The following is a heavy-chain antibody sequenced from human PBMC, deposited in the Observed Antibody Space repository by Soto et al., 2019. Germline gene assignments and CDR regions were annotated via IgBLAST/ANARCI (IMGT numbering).Heavy chain of an antibody. D-gene: IGHD3-10*01. CDR1: GFSFSHYA. V-gene: IGHV3-30*04. CDR3: VSPHSESSNAFDL. Sequence: GGSLRLSCAASGFSFSHYAMHWVRQPPGKGLEWVALISYDGENQYFTDSVRGRFTISRDNSKTAVYLEMNDLRLDDTATYYCVSPHSESSNAFDLWGQGTLVTVS. J-gene: IGHJ5*02. CDR2: ISYDGENQ.